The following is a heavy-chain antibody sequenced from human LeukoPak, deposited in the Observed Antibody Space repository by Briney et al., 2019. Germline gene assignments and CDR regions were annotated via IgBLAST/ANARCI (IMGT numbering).Heavy chain of an antibody. CDR3: AKDTSYYDSSGYSWEFPGPFDY. J-gene: IGHJ4*02. D-gene: IGHD3-22*01. CDR2: GSGSGGRR. Sequence: LAGGSLRLSCAASGFTFSSYAMSWVRQAPGKGLEWVSAGSGSGGRRYYPHPANGRFTISRDHSQNQLYLHMNSLRADDTAVYYCAKDTSYYDSSGYSWEFPGPFDYWGQGTLVTVSS. CDR1: GFTFSSYA. V-gene: IGHV3-23*01.